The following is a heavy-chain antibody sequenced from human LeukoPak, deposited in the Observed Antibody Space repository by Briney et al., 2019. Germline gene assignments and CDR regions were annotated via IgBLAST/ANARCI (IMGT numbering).Heavy chain of an antibody. CDR1: GYTFTSYG. J-gene: IGHJ5*02. Sequence: ASVKVSCKASGYTFTSYGISWVRQAPGQGLEWMGWISAYNGNTNYAQKLQGRDTMTTDTSTSTAYMELRSLRSDDTAVYYCARDQGYCSSTSCSGLWFDPWGQGTLVTVSS. D-gene: IGHD2-2*01. CDR3: ARDQGYCSSTSCSGLWFDP. V-gene: IGHV1-18*01. CDR2: ISAYNGNT.